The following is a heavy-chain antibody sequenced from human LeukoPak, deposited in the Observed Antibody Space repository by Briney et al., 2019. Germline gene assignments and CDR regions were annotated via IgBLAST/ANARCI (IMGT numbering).Heavy chain of an antibody. CDR3: ARGGYGYCLGPDY. J-gene: IGHJ4*02. D-gene: IGHD5-18*01. V-gene: IGHV3-74*01. CDR1: GFTFSSYW. CDR2: INSDGSST. Sequence: TGGSLRLSCAASGFTFSSYWMHWVRQAPGKGLVWVSRINSDGSSTSYADSVKGRFTISRDNAKNTLYLQMNSLRAEDTAVYYCARGGYGYCLGPDYWGQGTLVTVSS.